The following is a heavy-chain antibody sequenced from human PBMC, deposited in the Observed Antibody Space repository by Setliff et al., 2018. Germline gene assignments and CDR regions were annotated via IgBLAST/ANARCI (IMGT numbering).Heavy chain of an antibody. J-gene: IGHJ3*02. V-gene: IGHV4-31*03. D-gene: IGHD5-18*01. CDR2: IYYSGST. CDR1: GGSISSGGYY. Sequence: SETLSLTCTVSGGSISSGGYYWSWIRQHPGKGLEWIGYIYYSGSTYYNPSLKSRVTISVDTSKNQFSLKLSSVTAADTAVYYCARVSADTVDAFAIWGQGTMVTVSS. CDR3: ARVSADTVDAFAI.